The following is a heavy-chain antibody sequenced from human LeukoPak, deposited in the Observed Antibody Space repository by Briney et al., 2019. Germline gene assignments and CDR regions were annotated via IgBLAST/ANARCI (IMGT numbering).Heavy chain of an antibody. CDR1: GFTFSSYS. Sequence: GGSLRLSCAASGFTFSSYSMNWVRQAPGKGLEWVSYISSSSSTIYYADSVKGRFTISRDNAKNSLYLQMNSLRAEDTAVYYCARAYRWGYSNWFDPWGQGTLVTVSS. J-gene: IGHJ5*02. CDR3: ARAYRWGYSNWFDP. CDR2: ISSSSSTI. V-gene: IGHV3-48*01. D-gene: IGHD3-22*01.